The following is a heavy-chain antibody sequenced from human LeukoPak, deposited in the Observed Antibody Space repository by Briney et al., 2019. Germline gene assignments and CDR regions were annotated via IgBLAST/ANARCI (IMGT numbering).Heavy chain of an antibody. V-gene: IGHV3-48*03. D-gene: IGHD3-10*01. J-gene: IGHJ6*04. CDR3: ARQRGMVRGVIIKPRDV. CDR1: GFTFSSYE. CDR2: ISSSGSTI. Sequence: GGSLRLSCAASGFTFSSYEMNWVRQAPGKGLEWVSYISSSGSTIYYADSVKGRFTISRDNAKNSLYLQMNSLRAEDTAVYYCARQRGMVRGVIIKPRDVWGKGTTVTISS.